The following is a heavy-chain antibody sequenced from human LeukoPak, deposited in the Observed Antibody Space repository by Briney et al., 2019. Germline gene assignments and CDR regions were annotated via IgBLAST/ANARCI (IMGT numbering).Heavy chain of an antibody. CDR1: GYTLTELS. CDR2: FDPEDGET. V-gene: IGHV1-24*01. CDR3: ATGLADYGHDY. D-gene: IGHD4-17*01. Sequence: ASVKVSFKVSGYTLTELSMHWVRHGPGKGLEWMGGFDPEDGETIYAQKFQGRVTMTEDTSTDTAYMELSSLRSEDTAVYYCATGLADYGHDYWGQGTLATVSS. J-gene: IGHJ4*02.